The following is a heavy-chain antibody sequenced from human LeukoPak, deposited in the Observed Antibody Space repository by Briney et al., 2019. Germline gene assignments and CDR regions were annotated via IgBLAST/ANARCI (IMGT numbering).Heavy chain of an antibody. CDR3: ARDYYDSSGYPERDYYYGMDV. CDR1: GFTFSDYY. V-gene: IGHV3-11*04. Sequence: GGSLRLSCAASGFTFSDYYMSWIRQAPGKGVEWVSYISSSGSTIYYADSVKGRFTISRDNAKNSLYLQMNSLRAEDTAVYYCARDYYDSSGYPERDYYYGMDVWGQGTTVTVSS. J-gene: IGHJ6*02. CDR2: ISSSGSTI. D-gene: IGHD3-22*01.